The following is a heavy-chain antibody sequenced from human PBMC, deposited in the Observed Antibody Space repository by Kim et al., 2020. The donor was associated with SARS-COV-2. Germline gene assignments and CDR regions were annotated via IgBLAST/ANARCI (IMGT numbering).Heavy chain of an antibody. V-gene: IGHV1-18*01. CDR2: ISAYNGNT. CDR3: ARERFGIAAAGAPLDY. D-gene: IGHD6-13*01. J-gene: IGHJ4*02. Sequence: ASVKVSCKASGYTFTSYGISWVRQAPGQGLEWMGWISAYNGNTNYAQKLQGRVTMTTDTSTSTAYMELRSLRSDDTAVYYCARERFGIAAAGAPLDYWGQGTLVTVSS. CDR1: GYTFTSYG.